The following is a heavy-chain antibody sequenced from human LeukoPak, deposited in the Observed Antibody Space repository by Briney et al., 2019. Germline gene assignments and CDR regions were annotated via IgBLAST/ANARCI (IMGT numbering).Heavy chain of an antibody. CDR2: IYYSGST. D-gene: IGHD3-3*01. J-gene: IGHJ5*02. V-gene: IGHV4-39*01. Sequence: SETLSLTCTVSGGSISSSSYYWGWIRQPPGKGLEWIGSIYYSGSTYYNPSLKSRGTISVDTSQNQFSLTRSSVTAADTAVYYCARHADYDFWSDGGWFDPWGQGTLVTVSS. CDR3: ARHADYDFWSDGGWFDP. CDR1: GGSISSSSYY.